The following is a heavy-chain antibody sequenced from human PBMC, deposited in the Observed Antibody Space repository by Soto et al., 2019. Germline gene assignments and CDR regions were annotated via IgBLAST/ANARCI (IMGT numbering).Heavy chain of an antibody. CDR2: IYSGGST. V-gene: IGHV3-66*01. D-gene: IGHD3-10*01. CDR1: GFTLSSKY. Sequence: GGSLRLSCAASGFTLSSKYVIWVRQAPGKGLEWVSVIYSGGSTYYADSVKGRFTISRDNSKNTVYLQMNSLRAEDTAVYYCSVLWFGEPARYDYWGQGTMVNVSS. CDR3: SVLWFGEPARYDY. J-gene: IGHJ4*02.